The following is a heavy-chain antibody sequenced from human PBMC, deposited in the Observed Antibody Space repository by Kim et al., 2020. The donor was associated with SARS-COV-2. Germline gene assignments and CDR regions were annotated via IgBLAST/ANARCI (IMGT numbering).Heavy chain of an antibody. V-gene: IGHV3-33*01. J-gene: IGHJ6*02. CDR3: ARDLSGYYGMDV. D-gene: IGHD3-10*01. Sequence: KDYAAPVRGRFTISRDNSKNTLYLQMNSLRAEDTAVYYCARDLSGYYGMDVWGQGTTVTVSS. CDR2: K.